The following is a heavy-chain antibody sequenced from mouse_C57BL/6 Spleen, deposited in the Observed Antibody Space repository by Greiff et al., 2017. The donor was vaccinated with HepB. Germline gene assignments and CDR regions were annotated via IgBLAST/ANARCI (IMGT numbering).Heavy chain of an antibody. Sequence: QVQLQQSDAELVKPGASVKISCKVSGYTFTDHTIHWMKQRPEQGLEWIGYIYPRDGSTKYNEKFKGKATLTANNSSSTAYMQLNSLTSEDSAVYFCATYYYGSSWAMDYWGQGTSVTVSS. D-gene: IGHD1-1*01. CDR3: ATYYYGSSWAMDY. CDR1: GYTFTDHT. J-gene: IGHJ4*01. CDR2: IYPRDGST. V-gene: IGHV1-78*01.